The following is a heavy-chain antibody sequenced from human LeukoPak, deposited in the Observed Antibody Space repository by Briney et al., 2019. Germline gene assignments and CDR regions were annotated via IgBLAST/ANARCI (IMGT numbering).Heavy chain of an antibody. CDR3: ARTAYARFFDL. CDR1: GXPINSYY. J-gene: IGHJ2*01. CDR2: IYYSGST. V-gene: IGHV4-59*01. D-gene: IGHD2-21*01. Sequence: SETLSLTCTVSGXPINSYYWSWIRQPPGKGLEWIGHIYYSGSTNYNPSLKSRVTISIDTSKNQFSLKLSSVTAADTAVYYCARTAYARFFDLWGRGTLVTVSS.